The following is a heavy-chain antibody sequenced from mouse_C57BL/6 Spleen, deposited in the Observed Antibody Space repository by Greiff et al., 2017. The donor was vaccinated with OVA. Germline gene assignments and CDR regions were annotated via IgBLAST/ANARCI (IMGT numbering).Heavy chain of an antibody. Sequence: QVQLQQPGTELVKPGASVKLSCKASGYTFTSYWMHWVKQRPGQGLEWIGNINPSNGGTNYNEKFKSKATLTVDKSSSTAYMQLSSLTSEDSAVYYCAREYYYYGSSYYAMDYWGQGTSVTVSS. CDR3: AREYYYYGSSYYAMDY. J-gene: IGHJ4*01. CDR1: GYTFTSYW. D-gene: IGHD1-1*01. V-gene: IGHV1-53*01. CDR2: INPSNGGT.